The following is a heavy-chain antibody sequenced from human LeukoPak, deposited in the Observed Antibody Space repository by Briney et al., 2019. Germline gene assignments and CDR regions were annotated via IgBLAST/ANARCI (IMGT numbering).Heavy chain of an antibody. J-gene: IGHJ3*02. V-gene: IGHV4-59*01. CDR3: AREGRPNAFDI. CDR2: IYYSGST. CDR1: GGSISSYY. Sequence: SETLSLTCTVSGGSISSYYWSWIRQPPGKELEWIGYIYYSGSTNYNPSLKSRVTISVDTSKNQFSLKLSSVTAADTAVYYCAREGRPNAFDIWGQGTMVTVSS.